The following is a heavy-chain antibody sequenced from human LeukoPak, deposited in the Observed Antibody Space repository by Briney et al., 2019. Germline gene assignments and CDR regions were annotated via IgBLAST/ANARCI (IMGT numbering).Heavy chain of an antibody. Sequence: GESLKISCKGSGYSFTSYWIGWVRQMPGKGLEWMGIIYPGDSDTKYSPSFQGQVTISADKSISTAYPQWSSLKASDTAMYYCASPHYYGSGSYYEAFDIWGQGTMVTVSS. CDR1: GYSFTSYW. D-gene: IGHD3-10*01. J-gene: IGHJ3*02. CDR3: ASPHYYGSGSYYEAFDI. V-gene: IGHV5-51*01. CDR2: IYPGDSDT.